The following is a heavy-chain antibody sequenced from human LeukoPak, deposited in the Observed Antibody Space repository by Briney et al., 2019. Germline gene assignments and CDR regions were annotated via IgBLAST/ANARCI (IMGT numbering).Heavy chain of an antibody. J-gene: IGHJ4*02. Sequence: SVKVSCKASGGTFSSYAISWVRQAPGQGLEWMGGIIPIFGTANYAQKFQGRVTITADESTSTAYMELSSLRSEDTAVYYCARAMILDIVATIFVLDYWGQGTLVTVSS. CDR3: ARAMILDIVATIFVLDY. CDR1: GGTFSSYA. V-gene: IGHV1-69*13. D-gene: IGHD5-12*01. CDR2: IIPIFGTA.